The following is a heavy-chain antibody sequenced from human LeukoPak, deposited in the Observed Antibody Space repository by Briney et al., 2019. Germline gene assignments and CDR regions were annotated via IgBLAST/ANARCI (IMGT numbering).Heavy chain of an antibody. CDR2: IYYSGST. V-gene: IGHV4-59*01. CDR3: ARDSRFVVVPAAMSYYYYGMDV. Sequence: SETLSLTCTVSGGSISSYYWSWIRQPPGKGLEWIGYIYYSGSTNYNPSLKSRVTISVDTSKNQFSLKLSPVTAADTAVYYCARDSRFVVVPAAMSYYYYGMDVWGQGTTVTVSS. CDR1: GGSISSYY. J-gene: IGHJ6*02. D-gene: IGHD2-2*01.